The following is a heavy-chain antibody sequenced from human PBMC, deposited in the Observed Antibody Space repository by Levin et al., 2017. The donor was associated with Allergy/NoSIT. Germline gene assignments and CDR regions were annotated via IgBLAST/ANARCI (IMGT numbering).Heavy chain of an antibody. J-gene: IGHJ4*02. V-gene: IGHV3-30*03. CDR3: ARPPLYGDYVEGSFDY. Sequence: GESLKISCAASGFTFSSYGMHWVRQAPGKGLEWVAVISYDGSNKYYADSVKGRFTISRDNSKNTLYLQMNSLRAEDTAVYYCARPPLYGDYVEGSFDYWGQGTLVTVSS. CDR2: ISYDGSNK. D-gene: IGHD4-17*01. CDR1: GFTFSSYG.